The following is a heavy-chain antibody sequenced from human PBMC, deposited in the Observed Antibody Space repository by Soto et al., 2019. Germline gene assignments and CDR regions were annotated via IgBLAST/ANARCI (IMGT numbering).Heavy chain of an antibody. J-gene: IGHJ6*02. CDR2: MYNTGST. CDR1: GGSISSYY. V-gene: IGHV4-59*01. Sequence: SETLSLTCTVPGGSISSYYWSWIRQPPGKGLEWIGYMYNTGSTIYNPSLKSRVTISVDTSKNQFSLKLNSVTAADTAVYYCARDLWGYCGADCYPLDVWGQWTTVTVS. D-gene: IGHD2-21*02. CDR3: ARDLWGYCGADCYPLDV.